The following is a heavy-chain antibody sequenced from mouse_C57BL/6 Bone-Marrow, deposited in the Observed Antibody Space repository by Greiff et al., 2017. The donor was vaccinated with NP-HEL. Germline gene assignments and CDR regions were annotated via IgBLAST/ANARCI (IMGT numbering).Heavy chain of an antibody. CDR2: INPYNGGT. Sequence: VQLQQSGPVLVKPGASVKMSCKASGYTFTDYYMNWVKQSHGKSLEWIGVINPYNGGTSYNQKFKGKATLTVDKSSSTAYMELNSLTSEDSAVYYCARPAYYGSSFYAMDYWGQGTSVTVSS. CDR3: ARPAYYGSSFYAMDY. D-gene: IGHD1-1*01. J-gene: IGHJ4*01. V-gene: IGHV1-19*01. CDR1: GYTFTDYY.